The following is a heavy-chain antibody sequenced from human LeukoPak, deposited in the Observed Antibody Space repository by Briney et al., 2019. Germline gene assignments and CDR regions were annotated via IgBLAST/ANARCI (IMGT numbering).Heavy chain of an antibody. D-gene: IGHD2-15*01. CDR1: GGSISSGDYY. CDR3: ARVSVGSNNWFDP. CDR2: IYYSGST. J-gene: IGHJ5*02. V-gene: IGHV4-30-4*01. Sequence: SQTPSLTCTVSGGSISSGDYYWSWIRQPPGKGLEWIGYIYYSGSTYYNPSLKSRVTISVDTSKNQFSLKLSSVTAADTAVYYCARVSVGSNNWFDPWGQGTLVTVSS.